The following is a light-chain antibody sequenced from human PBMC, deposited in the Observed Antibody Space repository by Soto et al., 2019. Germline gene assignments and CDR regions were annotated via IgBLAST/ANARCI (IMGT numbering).Light chain of an antibody. CDR3: ATITSTSTLYA. Sequence: QSALTQPASVSGSPGQSITISCTGTSSDVGGYNYLSWYQHHPGKAPKPILFDVSNRPSGVSNRFSGSKSGNTASLTISGLQAEDEADYYCATITSTSTLYAFGSGTKLTVL. V-gene: IGLV2-14*03. CDR1: SSDVGGYNY. J-gene: IGLJ1*01. CDR2: DVS.